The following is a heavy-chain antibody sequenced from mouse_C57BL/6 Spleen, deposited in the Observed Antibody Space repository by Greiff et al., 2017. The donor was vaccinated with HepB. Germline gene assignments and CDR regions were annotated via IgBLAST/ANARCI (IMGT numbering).Heavy chain of an antibody. D-gene: IGHD1-1*01. CDR3: AIGGGCYGSSPAWFAY. J-gene: IGHJ3*01. Sequence: EVMLVESGGGLVKPGGSLKLSCAASGFTFSSYAMSWVRQTPEKKLEWVATISDGGSYTYYPDNVKGRFTISRDNAKNNLYLQMSHLKSEDTAMYSCAIGGGCYGSSPAWFAYWGQGTLVTVSA. CDR1: GFTFSSYA. CDR2: ISDGGSYT. V-gene: IGHV5-4*03.